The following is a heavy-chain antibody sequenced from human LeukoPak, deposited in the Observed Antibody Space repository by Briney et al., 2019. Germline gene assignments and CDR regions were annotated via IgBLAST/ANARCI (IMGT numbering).Heavy chain of an antibody. CDR2: ISGSGGST. V-gene: IGHV3-23*01. Sequence: GGSLRLSCAASGFTFNSYAMSWVRQAPGKGLEWVSAISGSGGSTYYADSVKGRFTISRDNSKNTLYLQMNSLRAEDTAVYYCAKLEDEAEAGPDYWGQGTLVTVSS. J-gene: IGHJ4*02. D-gene: IGHD6-19*01. CDR3: AKLEDEAEAGPDY. CDR1: GFTFNSYA.